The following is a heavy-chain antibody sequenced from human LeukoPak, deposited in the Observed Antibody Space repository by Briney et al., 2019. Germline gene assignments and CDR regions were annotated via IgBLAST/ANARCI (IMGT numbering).Heavy chain of an antibody. CDR2: ISGSGDGT. V-gene: IGHV3-23*01. J-gene: IGHJ4*02. CDR3: AKGGKWDVTPFDY. CDR1: GFTFDNYA. Sequence: GGSLRLSCTASGFTFDNYAMIWVRQASGKGLEWVSVISGSGDGTDSADSVRGRFTISRDNSKNTLYLQVNSLRAEDTAVYYCAKGGKWDVTPFDYWGQGTLVTVSS. D-gene: IGHD1-26*01.